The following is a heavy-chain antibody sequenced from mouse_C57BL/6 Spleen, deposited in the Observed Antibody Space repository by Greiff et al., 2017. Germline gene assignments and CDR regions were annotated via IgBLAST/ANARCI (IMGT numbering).Heavy chain of an antibody. CDR3: ARISGYYPYWYFDV. D-gene: IGHD2-3*01. CDR2: IWWDDDK. J-gene: IGHJ1*03. CDR1: GFSLSTFGMG. V-gene: IGHV8-8*01. Sequence: QVTLKVSGPGILQPSQTLSLTCSFSGFSLSTFGMGVGWIRQPSGKGLEWLAHIWWDDDKYYNPALKSRLTISKDTSKNQVFLKIANVDTADTATYYCARISGYYPYWYFDVWGTGTTVTVSS.